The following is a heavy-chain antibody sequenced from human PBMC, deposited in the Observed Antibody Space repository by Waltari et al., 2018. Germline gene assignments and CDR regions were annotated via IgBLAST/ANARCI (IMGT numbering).Heavy chain of an antibody. V-gene: IGHV1-24*01. J-gene: IGHJ6*03. CDR3: HLLGRDIVLAGATPSYYSYMDV. D-gene: IGHD2-15*01. CDR2: VDRGNGQR. Sequence: QVQVVQSGAEAMKPGASVKVSCKVSEYTLGGFSIHWVRQPRGKGLEWIGRVDRGNGQRSSAPKILRRLTRTEDTSIYTPYMELSSLRSEDTAVYYCHLLGRDIVLAGATPSYYSYMDVWGRGTSVTVSS. CDR1: EYTLGGFS.